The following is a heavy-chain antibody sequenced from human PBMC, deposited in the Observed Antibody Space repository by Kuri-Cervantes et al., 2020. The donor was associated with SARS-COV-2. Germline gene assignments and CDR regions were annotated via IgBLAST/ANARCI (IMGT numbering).Heavy chain of an antibody. CDR1: GFTFSSYS. CDR2: ISSSSSYI. Sequence: GGSLRLSCAASGFTFSSYSMNWVRQAPGKGLEWVSPISSSSSYIYYADSVKGRFTISRDNAKNSLYLQMNSLRAEDTAVYYCARDWAGTEGFDAFDIWGQGTMVTVSS. D-gene: IGHD3/OR15-3a*01. CDR3: ARDWAGTEGFDAFDI. J-gene: IGHJ3*02. V-gene: IGHV3-21*01.